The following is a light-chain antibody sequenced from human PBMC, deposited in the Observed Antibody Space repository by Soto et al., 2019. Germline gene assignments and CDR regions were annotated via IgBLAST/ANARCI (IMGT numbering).Light chain of an antibody. CDR3: QQSYGTLRT. Sequence: DIQMTQSPSSLSASVGDRVTITCRASQSISSYLNWYQQKPGKAPKLLIYAASSLQSGVPSRFSGSGSGTDFTLTISSLQPEDFATYYCQQSYGTLRTFGQGTKVDI. CDR2: AAS. J-gene: IGKJ1*01. CDR1: QSISSY. V-gene: IGKV1-39*01.